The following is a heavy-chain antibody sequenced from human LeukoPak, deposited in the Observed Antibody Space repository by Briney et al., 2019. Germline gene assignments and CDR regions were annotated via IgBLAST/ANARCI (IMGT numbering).Heavy chain of an antibody. CDR1: GGTFSSYA. D-gene: IGHD3-10*01. CDR3: ARAPYGIYSGDYYSYYMDV. V-gene: IGHV1-69*05. CDR2: IIPSAGAA. J-gene: IGHJ6*03. Sequence: SVMVSCKASGGTFSSYAITWVRQAPGQGLEWMGGIIPSAGAANYAQKLQGRVTITTDEPTNTAHMELSSLRSEDTAVYYCARAPYGIYSGDYYSYYMDVWGKGTTVTVSS.